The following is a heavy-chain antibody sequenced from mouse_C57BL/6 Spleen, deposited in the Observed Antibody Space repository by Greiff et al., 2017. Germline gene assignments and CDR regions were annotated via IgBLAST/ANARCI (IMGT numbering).Heavy chain of an antibody. Sequence: VQLQQSGPELVKPGASVKMSCKASGYTFTDYNMHWVKQSPGKSLEWIGYINPNNGGTSYNQKFKGKATLTVNKSSSTAYMELRSLTSEDSAVYYCARGGYYGSSYNYWGQGTTVTVSS. CDR2: INPNNGGT. D-gene: IGHD1-1*01. CDR1: GYTFTDYN. V-gene: IGHV1-22*01. CDR3: ARGGYYGSSYNY. J-gene: IGHJ2*01.